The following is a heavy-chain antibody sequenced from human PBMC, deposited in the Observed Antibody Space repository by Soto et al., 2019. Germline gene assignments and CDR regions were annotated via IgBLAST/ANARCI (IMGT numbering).Heavy chain of an antibody. V-gene: IGHV3-30*15. CDR1: GFNFSSYA. J-gene: IGHJ4*02. CDR2: ISHDGNVN. D-gene: IGHD2-8*01. CDR3: VKIGVVLMVYAYDY. Sequence: TGGSLRLSCEASGFNFSSYAMHWVRQAPGKGLEWVAVISHDGNVNYYSESVKGRFTMSRDNSKNTLYLQMSSLRAEDTAVYYCVKIGVVLMVYAYDYWGQGTQVTVSS.